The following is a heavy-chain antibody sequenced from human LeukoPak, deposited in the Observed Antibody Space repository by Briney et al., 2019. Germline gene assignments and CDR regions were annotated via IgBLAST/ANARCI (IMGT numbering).Heavy chain of an antibody. CDR1: GFTFSSYG. J-gene: IGHJ4*02. CDR2: ISYDGSNK. CDR3: AKNPHYDFWSGYSYYFDY. Sequence: GGSLRLSCAASGFTFSSYGMYWVRQAPGKGLEWVAVISYDGSNKYYADSVKGRFTISRDNSKNTLYLQMNSLRAEDTAVYYCAKNPHYDFWSGYSYYFDYWGQGTLVTVSS. D-gene: IGHD3-3*01. V-gene: IGHV3-30*18.